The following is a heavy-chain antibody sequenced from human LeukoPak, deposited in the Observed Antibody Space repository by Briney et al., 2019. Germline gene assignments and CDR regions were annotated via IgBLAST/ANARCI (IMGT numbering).Heavy chain of an antibody. Sequence: GGSLRLSCAASGFTFSIYAMHWVRQAPGKGLEYVSGINKNGGSTYYADSVKGRFTISRDNSNNTLYLQMGFVRAEDMAVYYCVRTDYYDSSGYYDDFDYWGQGTLVTDSS. J-gene: IGHJ4*02. CDR2: INKNGGST. V-gene: IGHV3-64*02. D-gene: IGHD3-22*01. CDR1: GFTFSIYA. CDR3: VRTDYYDSSGYYDDFDY.